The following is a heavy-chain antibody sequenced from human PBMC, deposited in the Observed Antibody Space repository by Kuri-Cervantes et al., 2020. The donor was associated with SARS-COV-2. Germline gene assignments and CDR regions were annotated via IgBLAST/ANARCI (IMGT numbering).Heavy chain of an antibody. Sequence: ESLKISCAASGFTFSDYYMSWIRQAPGKGLEWIGYIYYSGSTNYNPSLKSRVTISVDTSKNQFSLKLSSVTAADTAVYYCARRTLDTAMVRGVRAPNDAFDIWGQGTMVTVSS. V-gene: IGHV4-59*08. D-gene: IGHD5-18*01. J-gene: IGHJ3*02. CDR1: GFTFSDYY. CDR3: ARRTLDTAMVRGVRAPNDAFDI. CDR2: IYYSGST.